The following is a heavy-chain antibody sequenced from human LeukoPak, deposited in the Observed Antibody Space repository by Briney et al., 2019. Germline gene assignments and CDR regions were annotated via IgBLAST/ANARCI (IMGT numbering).Heavy chain of an antibody. Sequence: PGGSLRLSCAASGVTFSSYSMHWVRQAPGKGLEWVSVIYSGGTTYYADSVKGRFTISRDNSKSTVYLQMNSLRADDTAVYYCVRDLTWGQGTLVTVSS. CDR1: GVTFSSYS. CDR3: VRDLT. V-gene: IGHV3-53*01. CDR2: IYSGGTT. J-gene: IGHJ5*02.